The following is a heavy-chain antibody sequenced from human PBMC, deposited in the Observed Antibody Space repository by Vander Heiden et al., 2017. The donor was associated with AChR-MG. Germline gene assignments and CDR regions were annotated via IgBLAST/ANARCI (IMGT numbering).Heavy chain of an antibody. J-gene: IGHJ4*02. CDR3: ARDEVESFDY. CDR1: GFTFSSDS. CDR2: ISSSSSYI. V-gene: IGHV3-21*01. Sequence: EVRLVESGGALLKPGGSLRLSCPASGFTFSSDSMNWVRQAPGKGVEWVSSISSSSSYIYYADSVKGRFTISRDNAKNSLYLQMNSLRAEDTAVYYCARDEVESFDYWGQGTLVTVSS. D-gene: IGHD2-15*01.